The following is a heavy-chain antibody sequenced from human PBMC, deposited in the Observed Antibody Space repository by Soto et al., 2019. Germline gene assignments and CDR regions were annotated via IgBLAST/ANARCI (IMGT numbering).Heavy chain of an antibody. D-gene: IGHD1-7*01. Sequence: SETLSLTCTVSGGSVRDGSYYWAWLRQPPGKGLEWIGHIYHSGSTIYNPSRKSRVTISIDTSKSQFSLNLISMTAADTAVYYCAGYNWNYYFDPWGQGTLVTVSS. J-gene: IGHJ5*02. CDR2: IYHSGST. V-gene: IGHV4-61*01. CDR3: AGYNWNYYFDP. CDR1: GGSVRDGSYY.